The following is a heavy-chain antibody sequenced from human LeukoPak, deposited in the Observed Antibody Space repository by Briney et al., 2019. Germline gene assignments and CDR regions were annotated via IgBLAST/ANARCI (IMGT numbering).Heavy chain of an antibody. V-gene: IGHV1-69*01. CDR2: IIPIFGTA. D-gene: IGHD4-17*01. Sequence: SVKVSCKASGGTFSSYAISWVRQAPGQGLEWMGGIIPIFGTANYAQKFQSRVTITADESTSTAYMELSSLRSEDTAVYYCAKSYGDFDNWFDPWGQGTLVTVSS. CDR1: GGTFSSYA. J-gene: IGHJ5*02. CDR3: AKSYGDFDNWFDP.